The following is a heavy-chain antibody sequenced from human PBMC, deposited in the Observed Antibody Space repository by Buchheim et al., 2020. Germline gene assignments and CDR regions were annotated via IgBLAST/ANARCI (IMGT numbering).Heavy chain of an antibody. J-gene: IGHJ6*02. D-gene: IGHD6-19*01. CDR1: GFTFSSYS. CDR3: ARGGSGWTPYYYGMDV. CDR2: ISSSSSTI. V-gene: IGHV3-48*01. Sequence: EVQLVESGGGLVQPGGSLRLSCAASGFTFSSYSMNWVRQAPGKGLEWVSYISSSSSTIYYADSVTGRFTISRDNAKNSLYLQMNSLRAEDTAVYYCARGGSGWTPYYYGMDVWGQGTT.